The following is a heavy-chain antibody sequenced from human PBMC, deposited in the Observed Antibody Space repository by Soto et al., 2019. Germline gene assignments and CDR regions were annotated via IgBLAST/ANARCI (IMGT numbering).Heavy chain of an antibody. V-gene: IGHV1-8*01. Sequence: QVQLVQSGAEVKKPGASVKVSCKASGYTFTSYDINWVRQATGQGLEWMGWMNPNSGNTGYAQKFQGRVTMTRNTSLSRAYMELSGLRSEDTGVYYCARSAAGAAGFYYYGMDVWGQGTTVTVSS. J-gene: IGHJ6*02. D-gene: IGHD6-13*01. CDR1: GYTFTSYD. CDR3: ARSAAGAAGFYYYGMDV. CDR2: MNPNSGNT.